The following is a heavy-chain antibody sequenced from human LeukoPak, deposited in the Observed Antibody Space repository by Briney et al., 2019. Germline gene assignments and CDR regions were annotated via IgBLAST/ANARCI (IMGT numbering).Heavy chain of an antibody. CDR2: IYYSGST. CDR3: ARRGPDNDPFDI. CDR1: GGSISSSSYY. J-gene: IGHJ3*02. Sequence: PSETLSLTCTVSGGSISSSSYYWGWIRQPPGKGLEWIGSIYYSGSTYYNPSLKSRVTISVDTSKNQFSLKLSSVTAADTAVYYCARRGPDNDPFDIWGQGTMVTVSS. V-gene: IGHV4-39*07. D-gene: IGHD1-14*01.